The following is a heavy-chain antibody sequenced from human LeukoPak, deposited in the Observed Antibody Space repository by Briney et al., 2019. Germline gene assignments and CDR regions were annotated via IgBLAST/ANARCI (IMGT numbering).Heavy chain of an antibody. CDR3: AKSRIDRAGTSGYFDY. Sequence: PGASLRLSCAASGFTFSSYAMSWVRQAPGKGLEWVSAISGSGGSTYYADSVKDRFTISRDNSKNTLYLQMNSLRAEDTAVYYCAKSRIDRAGTSGYFDYWGQGTLVTVSS. CDR2: ISGSGGST. CDR1: GFTFSSYA. D-gene: IGHD3-10*01. V-gene: IGHV3-23*01. J-gene: IGHJ4*02.